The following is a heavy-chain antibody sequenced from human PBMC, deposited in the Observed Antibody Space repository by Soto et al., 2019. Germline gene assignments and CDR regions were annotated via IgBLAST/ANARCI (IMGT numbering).Heavy chain of an antibody. D-gene: IGHD3-3*01. CDR2: INPATGAA. J-gene: IGHJ3*02. V-gene: IGHV1-2*04. Sequence: QLHLVQSGAVVKKPGASVTVSCSASGYPVTAYYMHWVRQAPGRGLEWMGGINPATGAAKYTQTFRGWVNLTLDTFKSSFFMGLVGLISEDRAVFFCAVGGGVGVAGSAAFDMWGQGTLVTVSS. CDR3: AVGGGVGVAGSAAFDM. CDR1: GYPVTAYY.